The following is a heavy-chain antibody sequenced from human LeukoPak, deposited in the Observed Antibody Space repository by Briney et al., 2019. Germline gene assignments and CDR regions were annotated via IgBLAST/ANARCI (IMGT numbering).Heavy chain of an antibody. V-gene: IGHV3-30*02. CDR3: AKDPSGGGPRTGDY. J-gene: IGHJ4*02. D-gene: IGHD2-15*01. CDR1: GFSFSSYG. CDR2: IRYDGSDK. Sequence: VHLGGSLRLSCGGSGFSFSSYGMHWVRQAPGKGLEWVAFIRYDGSDKYYADSVRGRFTISRDNSRNTLYLQMNTLRAEDTALYYCAKDPSGGGPRTGDYWGQGTLVTVSS.